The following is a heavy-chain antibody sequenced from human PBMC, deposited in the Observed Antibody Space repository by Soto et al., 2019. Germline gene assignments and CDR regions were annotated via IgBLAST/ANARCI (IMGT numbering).Heavy chain of an antibody. V-gene: IGHV3-33*01. CDR3: ARVGGRSSLGSDS. Sequence: PVGSLRLSCAASGFTFSSYGMHWVRQAPGKGLEWVALIWFDGSDKYYTESVKGRFTISRDNAKNTLYLQMNSLRAEDTAVYYCARVGGRSSLGSDSWGQGTLVTVSS. CDR2: IWFDGSDK. J-gene: IGHJ4*02. CDR1: GFTFSSYG.